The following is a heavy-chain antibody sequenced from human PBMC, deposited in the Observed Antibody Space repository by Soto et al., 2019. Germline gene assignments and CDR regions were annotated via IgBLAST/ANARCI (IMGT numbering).Heavy chain of an antibody. CDR2: IKQDGSEK. CDR1: GFTFSSYW. D-gene: IGHD3-10*01. Sequence: GGSLRLSCAASGFTFSSYWMSWVRQAPGKGLEWVANIKQDGSEKYYVDSVKGRFTISRDNAKNSLYLQMNSLRAEDTAVYYCAREDSGSYRPDYYYYGMDVWGQGTTVTVSS. J-gene: IGHJ6*02. V-gene: IGHV3-7*03. CDR3: AREDSGSYRPDYYYYGMDV.